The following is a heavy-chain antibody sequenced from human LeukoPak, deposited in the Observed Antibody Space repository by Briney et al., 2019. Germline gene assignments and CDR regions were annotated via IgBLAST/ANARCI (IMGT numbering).Heavy chain of an antibody. Sequence: SETLSLTCAVYGGSFSGYYWTWIRQPPGKGLEWIGEINHSGSTNYNPSLKSRVTISVDPSKNRFSLKLSSVIAADTAVYYCARRPNGSFDYWGQGTLVTVSS. V-gene: IGHV4-34*01. CDR2: INHSGST. CDR3: ARRPNGSFDY. CDR1: GGSFSGYY. D-gene: IGHD2-15*01. J-gene: IGHJ4*02.